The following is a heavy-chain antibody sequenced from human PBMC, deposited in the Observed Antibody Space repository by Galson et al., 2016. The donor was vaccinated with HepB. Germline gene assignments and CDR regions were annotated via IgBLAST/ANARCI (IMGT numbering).Heavy chain of an antibody. J-gene: IGHJ5*02. V-gene: IGHV4-59*01. D-gene: IGHD1-26*01. Sequence: SETLSLTCTVSGGSISDYRWSWIRQTPGKGLAWVGYIHYTGSTHYNPSLKSRVTISFDTSKNQVSLKLTSVTASDTAVYFCARDEGREGGFGPWGQGTLVTVSS. CDR1: GGSISDYR. CDR2: IHYTGST. CDR3: ARDEGREGGFGP.